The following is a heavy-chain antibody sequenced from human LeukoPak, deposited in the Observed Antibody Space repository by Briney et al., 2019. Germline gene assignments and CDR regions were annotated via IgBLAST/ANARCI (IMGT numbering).Heavy chain of an antibody. Sequence: PGGSLRLSCAASGFTFSDYYMSWIRQAPGKGLEWVSYISSSGSTIYYADSVKGRFTISRDNAKNSLYLQMNSLRAEDTAVYYCARDLNELVVVPAADDAFDIWGQGTMVTVSS. V-gene: IGHV3-11*04. CDR1: GFTFSDYY. J-gene: IGHJ3*02. CDR2: ISSSGSTI. CDR3: ARDLNELVVVPAADDAFDI. D-gene: IGHD2-2*01.